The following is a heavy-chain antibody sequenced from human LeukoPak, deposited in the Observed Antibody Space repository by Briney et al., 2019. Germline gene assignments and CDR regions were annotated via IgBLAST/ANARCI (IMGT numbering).Heavy chain of an antibody. CDR1: GGSVSSGSYY. V-gene: IGHV4-61*01. CDR2: IYYSGST. Sequence: PSETLSLTCTVSGGSVSSGSYYWSWIRQPPGKGLEWIGYIYYSGSTYYNSSLKSRVTISVDTSKNQFSLKLSSVTAADTAVYYCAGPMESGSFTTFDYWGQGTLVTVSS. CDR3: AGPMESGSFTTFDY. D-gene: IGHD1-26*01. J-gene: IGHJ4*02.